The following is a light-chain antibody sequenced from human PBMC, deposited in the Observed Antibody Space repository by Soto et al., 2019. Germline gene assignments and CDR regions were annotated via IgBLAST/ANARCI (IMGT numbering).Light chain of an antibody. CDR2: YDS. CDR3: QVWDSSSDHVV. Sequence: VLTQPPSVSVAPGKTARITCGGNNIGSKSVHWYQQKPGQAPVLVIYYDSDRPSGIPERFSGSNSGNTATLTISRVEAGNEADYYCQVWDSSSDHVVFGGGTKLTVL. J-gene: IGLJ2*01. CDR1: NIGSKS. V-gene: IGLV3-21*04.